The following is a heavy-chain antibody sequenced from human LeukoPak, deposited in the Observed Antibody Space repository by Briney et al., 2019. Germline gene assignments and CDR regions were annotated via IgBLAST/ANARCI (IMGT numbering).Heavy chain of an antibody. D-gene: IGHD1-26*01. CDR2: INHSGGT. CDR1: GGSFGDYY. V-gene: IGHV4-34*01. CDR3: ARGLWSGSFLPPR. Sequence: SETLSLTCGVYGGSFGDYYWSWIRQPPGKGLEWIGEINHSGGTNYNPSLKRRVTISVDTSKKQFSLKMYSVTAADTAVYYCARGLWSGSFLPPRWGQGTLVTVSS. J-gene: IGHJ4*02.